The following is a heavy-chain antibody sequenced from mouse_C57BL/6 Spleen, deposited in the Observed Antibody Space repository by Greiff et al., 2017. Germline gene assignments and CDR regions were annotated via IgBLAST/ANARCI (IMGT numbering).Heavy chain of an antibody. J-gene: IGHJ2*01. CDR3: ARADEGYYFDY. Sequence: QVQLQQPGAELVMPGASVKLSCKASGYTFTSYWMHWVKQRPGQGLEWIGEIDPSDSYTNYTQKFKGKSTLTVDKSSSTAYMQLSSLTSEDSAVYYCARADEGYYFDYWGQGTTLTVSS. CDR2: IDPSDSYT. D-gene: IGHD3-2*02. CDR1: GYTFTSYW. V-gene: IGHV1-69*01.